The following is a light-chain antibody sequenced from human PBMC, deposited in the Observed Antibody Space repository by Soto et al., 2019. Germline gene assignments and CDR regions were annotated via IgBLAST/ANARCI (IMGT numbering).Light chain of an antibody. CDR3: QTWGPGFQV. CDR2: LNSDGSH. V-gene: IGLV4-69*01. CDR1: SGHSTYA. Sequence: QPVLTQSRSASASLGASVKLTCTLSSGHSTYAIAWHRQQPEKGPRYLMKLNSDGSHYKGDGIPDRFSGSTSGAERYLTISSLQSEDAADYYCQTWGPGFQVFGGGTKLTVL. J-gene: IGLJ3*02.